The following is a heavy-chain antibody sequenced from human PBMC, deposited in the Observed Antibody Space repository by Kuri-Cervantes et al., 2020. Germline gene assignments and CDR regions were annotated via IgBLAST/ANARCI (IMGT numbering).Heavy chain of an antibody. D-gene: IGHD3-22*01. CDR2: ISSSSSYI. CDR1: GFIFSIYS. V-gene: IGHV3-21*01. J-gene: IGHJ4*02. CDR3: ARGLRGSGGYYDY. Sequence: GGSLRLSCAASGFIFSIYSMNWVRQAPGKGLEWVSSISSSSSYIYHADSVKGRFTISRDNAKNSLYLHMNSPRAEDTAVYYCARGLRGSGGYYDYWGQGTLVTDSS.